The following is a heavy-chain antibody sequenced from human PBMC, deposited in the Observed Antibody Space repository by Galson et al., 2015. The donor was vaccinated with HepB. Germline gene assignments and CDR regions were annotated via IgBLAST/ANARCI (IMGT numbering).Heavy chain of an antibody. D-gene: IGHD3-3*01. V-gene: IGHV1-46*01. Sequence: SVKVSCKASGYTFTSYYMHWVRQAPGQGLEWMGIINPSGGSTSYAQKFQGRVTMTRDTSTSTVYMELSSLKSEDTAVYYCARAPTYDFWSGYYDYWGQGTLVTVSS. CDR3: ARAPTYDFWSGYYDY. CDR1: GYTFTSYY. CDR2: INPSGGST. J-gene: IGHJ4*02.